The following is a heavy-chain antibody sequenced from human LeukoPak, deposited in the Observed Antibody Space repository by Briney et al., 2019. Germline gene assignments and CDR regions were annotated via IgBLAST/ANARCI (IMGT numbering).Heavy chain of an antibody. CDR3: ARGGPDSSDYSFLFDY. J-gene: IGHJ4*02. V-gene: IGHV3-74*01. CDR2: INSDGSSR. CDR1: GFTFSNYW. D-gene: IGHD3-22*01. Sequence: PGGSLRLSCAASGFTFSNYWMSWVRHAPGKGLVWVSRINSDGSSRHYADSVKGRFTISRDNAKNTLHLQMTSLRAEDTAVYYCARGGPDSSDYSFLFDYWGRGILVTVSS.